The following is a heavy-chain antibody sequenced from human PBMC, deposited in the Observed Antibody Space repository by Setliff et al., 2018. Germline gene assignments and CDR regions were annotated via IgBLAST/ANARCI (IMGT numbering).Heavy chain of an antibody. CDR3: ARGYSGYDYLKPFDY. CDR1: GYSISSGYY. J-gene: IGHJ4*02. Sequence: SETLSLTCAVSGYSISSGYYWGWIRQPPGKGLEWIGYIYYSGSTYYNPSLKSRVTISVDTSKNQFSLKLSSVTAADTAVYYCARGYSGYDYLKPFDYWGQGTLVTVSS. V-gene: IGHV4-38-2*01. CDR2: IYYSGST. D-gene: IGHD5-12*01.